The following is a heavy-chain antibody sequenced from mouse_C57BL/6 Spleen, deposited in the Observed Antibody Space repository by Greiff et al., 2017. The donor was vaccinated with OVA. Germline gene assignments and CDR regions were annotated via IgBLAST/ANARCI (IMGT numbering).Heavy chain of an antibody. V-gene: IGHV1-80*01. CDR3: ASGKDGAWFGD. CDR2: IYPGDGDT. J-gene: IGHJ3*01. Sequence: VQLQQSGAELVTPGASVQISCKASGYAFSSYWMNWVKQRPGKGLEWIGQIYPGDGDTNYNGNFKGKATLKADKSSSTAYMQLSSLTSEVSAVYFCASGKDGAWFGDWGQGTLVTVAA. CDR1: GYAFSSYW.